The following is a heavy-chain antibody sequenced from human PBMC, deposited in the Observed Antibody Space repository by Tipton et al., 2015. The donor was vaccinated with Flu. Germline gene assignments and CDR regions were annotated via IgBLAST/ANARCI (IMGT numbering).Heavy chain of an antibody. J-gene: IGHJ5*02. Sequence: LRLSCAASGFTFSSYAMHWVRQAPGKGLEWVAVISYDGSNKYYADSVKGRFTISRDNSKNTLYLQMNSLRAEDTAVYYCARDGPFRGYGDYPPGWFDPWGQGTLVTGSS. CDR3: ARDGPFRGYGDYPPGWFDP. D-gene: IGHD4-17*01. CDR1: GFTFSSYA. CDR2: ISYDGSNK. V-gene: IGHV3-30-3*01.